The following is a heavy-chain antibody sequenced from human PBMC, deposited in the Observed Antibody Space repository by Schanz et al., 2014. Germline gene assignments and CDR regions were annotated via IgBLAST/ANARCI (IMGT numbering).Heavy chain of an antibody. Sequence: QVQLVQSGAEVKKPGASVKVSCKASGYTFISYGIKWVRQAPGQGLEWMGWISAYNGHTDYAQKLQGRVTLTTDTSTSTAYMELRNLRSDDTAVYYCARDGRPPFYGSGEHYYWGQGTLVTVSS. J-gene: IGHJ4*02. V-gene: IGHV1-18*01. CDR3: ARDGRPPFYGSGEHYY. D-gene: IGHD3-10*01. CDR1: GYTFISYG. CDR2: ISAYNGHT.